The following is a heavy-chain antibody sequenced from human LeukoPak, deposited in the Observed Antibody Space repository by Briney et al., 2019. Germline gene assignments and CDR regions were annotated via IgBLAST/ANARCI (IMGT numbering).Heavy chain of an antibody. CDR1: GGTFSSYA. D-gene: IGHD3-10*01. CDR2: IIPIFGTA. V-gene: IGHV1-69*06. J-gene: IGHJ4*02. CDR3: ATGGIDYYGYIDY. Sequence: SVKVSCKASGGTFSSYAISRVRQAPGQGLEWMGGIIPIFGTANYAQKFQGRVTITADKSTSTAYMELSSLRSEDTAVYYCATGGIDYYGYIDYWGQGTLVTVSS.